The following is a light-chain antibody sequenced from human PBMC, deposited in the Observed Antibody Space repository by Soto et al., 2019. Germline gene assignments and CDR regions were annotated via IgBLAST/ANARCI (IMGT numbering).Light chain of an antibody. Sequence: DVQITQSPSSLSASVGDRVTITCRASQSISTSLNWYQQKPGKGPKLLIYAASSLQSGVPSRFSGSGSETDFTLTISSLHPEDFATYYCQQGYNIFNWTFGQGTKVDIK. V-gene: IGKV1-39*01. CDR3: QQGYNIFNWT. J-gene: IGKJ1*01. CDR1: QSISTS. CDR2: AAS.